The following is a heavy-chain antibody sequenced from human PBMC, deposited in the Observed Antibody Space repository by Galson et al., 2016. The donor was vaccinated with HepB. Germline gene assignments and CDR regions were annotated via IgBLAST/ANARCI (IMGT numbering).Heavy chain of an antibody. D-gene: IGHD6-19*01. CDR2: IIPIFDTI. V-gene: IGHV1-69*13. CDR3: ARDQWLVTRNDNYYYDMDV. Sequence: SVKVSCKASGGTFSSYAISWVRQAPGQGLEWMGGIIPIFDTINYAQKFQGRVTITADESTSTAYMALRSLSPEDTAGYYCARDQWLVTRNDNYYYDMDVWGQGTTVIVSS. CDR1: GGTFSSYA. J-gene: IGHJ6*02.